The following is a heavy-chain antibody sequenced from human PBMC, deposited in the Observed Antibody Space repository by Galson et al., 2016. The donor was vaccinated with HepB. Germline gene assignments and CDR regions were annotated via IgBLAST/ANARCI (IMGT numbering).Heavy chain of an antibody. J-gene: IGHJ4*02. CDR3: APPGYCSGDDCYSADH. Sequence: SETLSLTCTVSGASISSGSYSWAWIRQPPGKGLEWIGTIFYYGNTYYNPSLKSRVTISIDMSKNLFSLTLLSVTAADTAVYYCAPPGYCSGDDCYSADHWSQGTLVTVSS. D-gene: IGHD2-15*01. V-gene: IGHV4-39*01. CDR1: GASISSGSYS. CDR2: IFYYGNT.